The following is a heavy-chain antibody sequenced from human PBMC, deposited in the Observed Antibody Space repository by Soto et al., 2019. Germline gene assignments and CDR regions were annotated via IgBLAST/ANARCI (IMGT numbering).Heavy chain of an antibody. CDR1: GFTFSSFG. CDR2: IWYDGSKK. CDR3: ARDASYYSLWSGYYPSRNGMDV. D-gene: IGHD3-3*01. J-gene: IGHJ6*02. V-gene: IGHV3-33*01. Sequence: QVQVVESGGGVAQPGRSLRLSCAASGFTFSSFGMHWVRQAPGKGLEWVSLIWYDGSKKSYGDSVKGRFTISRDNSRNAVYLKMNSLRADDTAVYYCARDASYYSLWSGYYPSRNGMDVWGQGTRVTVSS.